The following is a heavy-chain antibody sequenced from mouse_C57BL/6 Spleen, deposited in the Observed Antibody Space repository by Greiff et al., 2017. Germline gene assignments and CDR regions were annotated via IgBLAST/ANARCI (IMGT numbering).Heavy chain of an antibody. J-gene: IGHJ3*01. CDR3: ARNDYDYDVDWFAY. CDR1: GYTFTSYW. V-gene: IGHV1-72*01. D-gene: IGHD2-4*01. Sequence: QVHVKQPGAELVKPGASVKLSCKASGYTFTSYWMHWVKQRPGRGLEWIGRIDPNSGGTKYNEKFKSKATLTVDKPSSTAYMQLSSLTSEDSAVYYCARNDYDYDVDWFAYWGQGTLVTVSA. CDR2: IDPNSGGT.